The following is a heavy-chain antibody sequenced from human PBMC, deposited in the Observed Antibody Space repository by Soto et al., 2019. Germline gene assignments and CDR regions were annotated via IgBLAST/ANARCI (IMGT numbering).Heavy chain of an antibody. Sequence: QVQLQESGPGLVKPSETLSLTCTVSGGSISSYYWSWIRQPPGKGLEWIGYIYYSGSTNYNPSLKSRXTXSVDTSKNQFSLKLRSVTAADTAVYYCARQYGWFDPWGQGTLVTVSS. V-gene: IGHV4-59*08. D-gene: IGHD4-17*01. J-gene: IGHJ5*02. CDR2: IYYSGST. CDR1: GGSISSYY. CDR3: ARQYGWFDP.